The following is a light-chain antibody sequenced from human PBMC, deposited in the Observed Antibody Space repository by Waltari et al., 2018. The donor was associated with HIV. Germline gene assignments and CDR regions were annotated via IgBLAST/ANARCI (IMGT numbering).Light chain of an antibody. CDR3: QQYDNLPYT. J-gene: IGKJ2*01. CDR1: QDIRNY. Sequence: QMTQSPYSLSASVGDRVTITCQASQDIRNYLSWYQQKPGKAPKLLIYDASKLENGVPSRFSGGGSGTDFTFTISSLQPEDIATYYCQQYDNLPYTFGQGTKLEIK. V-gene: IGKV1-33*01. CDR2: DAS.